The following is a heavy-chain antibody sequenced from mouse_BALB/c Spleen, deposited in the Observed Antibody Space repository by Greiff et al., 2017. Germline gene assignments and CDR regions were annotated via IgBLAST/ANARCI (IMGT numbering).Heavy chain of an antibody. CDR2: INPSNGRT. CDR3: ANYYGFDY. V-gene: IGHV1S81*02. J-gene: IGHJ2*01. Sequence: QVQLQQPGAELVKPGASVKLSCKASGYTFTSYWMHWVKQRPGQGLEWIGEINPSNGRTNYNEKFKSKATLTVDKSSSTAYMQLSSLTSEDSAVYYCANYYGFDYWGQGTTLTVSS. CDR1: GYTFTSYW. D-gene: IGHD1-1*01.